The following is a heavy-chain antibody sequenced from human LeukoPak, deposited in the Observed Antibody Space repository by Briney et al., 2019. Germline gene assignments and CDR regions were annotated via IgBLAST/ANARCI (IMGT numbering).Heavy chain of an antibody. J-gene: IGHJ5*02. D-gene: IGHD1-26*01. Sequence: SETLSLTCAVYGGSFSGYYWSWIRQPPGKGLEWIGEINHSGSTNYNPSLKSRVTISVDTSKNQFSLKLSSVTAADTAVYHCARGHSGSNWFDPWGQGTLVTVSS. CDR1: GGSFSGYY. V-gene: IGHV4-34*01. CDR2: INHSGST. CDR3: ARGHSGSNWFDP.